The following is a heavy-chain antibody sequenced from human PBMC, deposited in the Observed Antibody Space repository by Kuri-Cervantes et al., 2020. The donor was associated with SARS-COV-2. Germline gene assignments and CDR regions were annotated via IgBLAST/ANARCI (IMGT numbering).Heavy chain of an antibody. CDR1: GGSFSGYY. D-gene: IGHD2-2*01. V-gene: IGHV4-34*01. CDR3: ARHLIALVVVVPAAEPFDY. J-gene: IGHJ4*02. Sequence: SQTLSLTCAVYGGSFSGYYWSWIRQPPGKGLEWIGEISHSGSTNYNPSLKSRVTISVDTSKNQFSLKLSSVTAADTAVYYCARHLIALVVVVPAAEPFDYWGQGTLVTVSS. CDR2: ISHSGST.